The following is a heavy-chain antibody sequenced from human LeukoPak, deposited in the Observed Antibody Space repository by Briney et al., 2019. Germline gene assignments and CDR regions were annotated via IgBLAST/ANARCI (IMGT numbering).Heavy chain of an antibody. CDR1: GFSLSDYY. V-gene: IGHV3-11*04. CDR3: ARFKLSSGYDPFDY. J-gene: IGHJ4*02. CDR2: IGTSGSIK. D-gene: IGHD5-12*01. Sequence: GGSLRLSCAASGFSLSDYYMTWIRQAPGKGLEWVSYIGTSGSIKYYADSVTGRFTISRDNAKNSLYLQMNSLRAEDTAVYYCARFKLSSGYDPFDYWGQGTLVTVSS.